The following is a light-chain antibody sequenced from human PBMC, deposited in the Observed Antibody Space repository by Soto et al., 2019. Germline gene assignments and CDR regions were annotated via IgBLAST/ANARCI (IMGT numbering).Light chain of an antibody. Sequence: QSALTPPASVSGSPGQSITISCTGTSSDVGGYNYVSWYQQHPGKAPKLMIYEVSNRPSGVSNRFSGSKSGNTASLTSSGLQAEDEADYYCSSYTSSSTRVFGGGTKLTVL. V-gene: IGLV2-14*01. CDR3: SSYTSSSTRV. J-gene: IGLJ3*02. CDR2: EVS. CDR1: SSDVGGYNY.